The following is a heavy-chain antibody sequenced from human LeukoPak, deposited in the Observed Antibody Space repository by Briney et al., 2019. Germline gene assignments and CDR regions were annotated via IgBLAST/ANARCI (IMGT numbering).Heavy chain of an antibody. D-gene: IGHD3-3*01. CDR1: GFTFSSYS. CDR2: ISSSSSTI. Sequence: GGSLRLSCAASGFTFSSYSMNWGRQAPGKGLEWGSYISSSSSTIYYADSVKGRFTISRDNAKNSLYLQMNSLRAEDTAVYYCAREGVLEWLLPDYWGQGTLVTVSS. J-gene: IGHJ4*02. CDR3: AREGVLEWLLPDY. V-gene: IGHV3-48*01.